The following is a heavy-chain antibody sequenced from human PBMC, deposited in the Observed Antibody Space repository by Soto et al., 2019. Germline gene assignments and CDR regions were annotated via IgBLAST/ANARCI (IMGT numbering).Heavy chain of an antibody. J-gene: IGHJ6*02. CDR1: GGTFKSYA. D-gene: IGHD2-8*01. CDR2: FIPMFGTA. V-gene: IGHV1-69*01. CDR3: ASCLTVYSAVLHYFYAMDV. Sequence: QVQLVQSGAEVKKPGSSVKVSCKVSGGTFKSYAIIWLRQAPGQGLEWMGGFIPMFGTASYAQKFQGRVTITADESTSTTYMELSSLRSEDTAIFFCASCLTVYSAVLHYFYAMDVWGQGTSVTISS.